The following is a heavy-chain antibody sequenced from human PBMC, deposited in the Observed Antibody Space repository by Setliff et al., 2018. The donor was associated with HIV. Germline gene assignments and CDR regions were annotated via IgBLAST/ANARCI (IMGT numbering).Heavy chain of an antibody. CDR3: ARLYSSSWYDWVPFDY. D-gene: IGHD6-13*01. CDR1: GFTFTNAW. J-gene: IGHJ4*02. Sequence: PGGSLRLSCVASGFTFTNAWVNWVRQAPGKGLEWVSSISSSSKYIYYSDSVKGRLTIPRDNAKNSLYLQMNSLRAEDTAVYYCARLYSSSWYDWVPFDYWGQGTLVTVSS. V-gene: IGHV3-21*01. CDR2: ISSSSKYI.